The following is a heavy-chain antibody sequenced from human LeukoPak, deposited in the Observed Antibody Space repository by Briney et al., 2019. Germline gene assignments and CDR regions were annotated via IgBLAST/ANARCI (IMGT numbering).Heavy chain of an antibody. CDR3: EADKLVRTAMVPRVDV. CDR2: ISSSSSYI. CDR1: GFTFSSYS. J-gene: IGHJ6*04. Sequence: GGSLRLSCAASGFTFSSYSMNWVRQAPGKGLEWVSSISSSSSYIYYADSVKGRFTISRDNAKNSLYLQMNSLRAEDTAVYYCEADKLVRTAMVPRVDVWGKGTTVTVSS. V-gene: IGHV3-21*01. D-gene: IGHD5-18*01.